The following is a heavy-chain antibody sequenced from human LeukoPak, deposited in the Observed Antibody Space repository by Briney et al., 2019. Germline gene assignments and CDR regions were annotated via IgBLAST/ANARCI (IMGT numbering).Heavy chain of an antibody. V-gene: IGHV4-4*07. Sequence: PSETLSLTCTVSGGSISSYYWSWIRQPAGKGLEWIGRIYYSGSTNYNPSLKSRVTISVDTSKNQFSLKLSSVTAADTAVYYCARSYGGSGANWFDPWGQGTLVTVSS. CDR3: ARSYGGSGANWFDP. J-gene: IGHJ5*02. CDR2: IYYSGST. CDR1: GGSISSYY. D-gene: IGHD4-23*01.